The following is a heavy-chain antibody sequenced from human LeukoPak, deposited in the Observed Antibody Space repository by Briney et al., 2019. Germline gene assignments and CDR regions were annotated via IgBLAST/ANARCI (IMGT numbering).Heavy chain of an antibody. CDR1: GFTFSSYW. D-gene: IGHD4-17*01. CDR2: INSDGSST. J-gene: IGHJ6*02. V-gene: IGHV3-74*01. Sequence: GGSLRLSCAASGFTFSSYWMHWVRQAPGKGLVWVSRINSDGSSTTYAGSVKGRFTISRDNAKNTLYLQMNSLRAEDTAVYYCAKDFLRRGYGDYALYYYGMDVWGQGTTVTVSS. CDR3: AKDFLRRGYGDYALYYYGMDV.